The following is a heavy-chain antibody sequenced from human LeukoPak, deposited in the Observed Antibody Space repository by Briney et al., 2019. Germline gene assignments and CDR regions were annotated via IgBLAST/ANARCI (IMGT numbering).Heavy chain of an antibody. CDR1: GFTFSSYW. D-gene: IGHD6-19*01. V-gene: IGHV3-7*01. J-gene: IGHJ3*02. CDR3: ARERSLYSSGWPDAFDI. CDR2: IKKDGSEK. Sequence: GGSLRLSCAASGFTFSSYWMSWVRQAPGKGLEWVANIKKDGSEKYSVDSVKGRFTISRDNAKTSLYLQMNSLRVEDTAVYYCARERSLYSSGWPDAFDIWGQGTMVTVSS.